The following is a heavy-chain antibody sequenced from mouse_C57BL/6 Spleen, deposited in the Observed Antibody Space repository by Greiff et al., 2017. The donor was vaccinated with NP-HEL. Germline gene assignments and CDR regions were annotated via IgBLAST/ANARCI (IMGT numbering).Heavy chain of an antibody. CDR2: IYPGSGNT. Sequence: QVQLQQSGAELVRPGASVKLSCKASGYTFTDYYINWVKQRPGQGLEWIARIYPGSGNTYYNEKFKGKATLTAEKSSSTAYMQLSSLTSEDSAVYFCAREGVTTVVAKGAWFAYWGQGTLVTVSA. J-gene: IGHJ3*01. D-gene: IGHD1-1*01. CDR3: AREGVTTVVAKGAWFAY. V-gene: IGHV1-76*01. CDR1: GYTFTDYY.